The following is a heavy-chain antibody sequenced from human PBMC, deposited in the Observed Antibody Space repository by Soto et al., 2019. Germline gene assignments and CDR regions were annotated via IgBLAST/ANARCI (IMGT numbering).Heavy chain of an antibody. V-gene: IGHV3-7*03. CDR2: IKQDGSEK. Sequence: EVQLVESGGGLVQPGGSLRLSCAASGFTFSSYWMSWVRQAPGKGLEWVANIKQDGSEKYYVDSVKGRFTISRDNTNNSLYLQMNSLRAEDTAVYYCARDDYYGDYLYYYGMDVWGQGTTVTVS. J-gene: IGHJ6*02. D-gene: IGHD4-17*01. CDR1: GFTFSSYW. CDR3: ARDDYYGDYLYYYGMDV.